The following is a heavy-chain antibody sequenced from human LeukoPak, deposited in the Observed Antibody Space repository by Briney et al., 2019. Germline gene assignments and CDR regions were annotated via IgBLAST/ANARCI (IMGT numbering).Heavy chain of an antibody. CDR1: GFTFSTYA. Sequence: PGGSLRLSCAASGFTFSTYAMNWVRQAPGKGLEWVSYINSRRGPIYYADSVKGRFTISRDNVKNSLYLQMNSLRAEETAVYYCARDDPYSSFDYWGQGTLVIVSS. D-gene: IGHD4-11*01. J-gene: IGHJ4*02. CDR3: ARDDPYSSFDY. V-gene: IGHV3-48*01. CDR2: INSRRGPI.